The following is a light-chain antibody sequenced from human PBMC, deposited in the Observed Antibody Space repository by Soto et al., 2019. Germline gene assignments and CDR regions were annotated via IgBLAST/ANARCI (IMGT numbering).Light chain of an antibody. CDR3: QQSYSSPPLFT. J-gene: IGKJ3*01. Sequence: DIQMTQSPSSLSASVGDRVTITCRASQSISRHLNWYQQKPGRAPNLLIYAASSLQSGVPSRFSGSGSVTDFNLTVSSLQAEDFATYYCQQSYSSPPLFTFGPRTKVD. V-gene: IGKV1-39*01. CDR1: QSISRH. CDR2: AAS.